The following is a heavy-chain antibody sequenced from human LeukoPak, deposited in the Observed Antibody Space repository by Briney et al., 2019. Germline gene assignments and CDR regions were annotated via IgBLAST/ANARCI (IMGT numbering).Heavy chain of an antibody. CDR2: IYHSGST. Sequence: SETLSLTCAVSGYSISSGYYWGWIRQPPGKGLEWIGNIYHSGSTYYNPSLKSRVTISVDTSKNQFSLKLSSVTAADTAVYYCARRFNNSHFDYWGQGTLVTVSS. J-gene: IGHJ4*02. CDR3: ARRFNNSHFDY. V-gene: IGHV4-38-2*01. D-gene: IGHD1-1*01. CDR1: GYSISSGYY.